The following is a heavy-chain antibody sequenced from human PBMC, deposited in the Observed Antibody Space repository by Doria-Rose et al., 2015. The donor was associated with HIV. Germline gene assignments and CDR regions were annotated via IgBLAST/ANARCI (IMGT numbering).Heavy chain of an antibody. CDR2: IFSDDER. CDR1: GVSLSSPGMG. V-gene: IGHV2-26*01. J-gene: IGHJ4*02. Sequence: QITLKESGPVLVKPTETLTLTCTVSGVSLSSPGMGVSWIRQPPGKALEWLANIFSDDERSYTTSLRSILTISSGNSKSKVVLTITDMDPVDTATYYCARIKSSRWYHKYYFDFWGQGTLVIVSA. CDR3: ARIKSSRWYHKYYFDF. D-gene: IGHD6-13*01.